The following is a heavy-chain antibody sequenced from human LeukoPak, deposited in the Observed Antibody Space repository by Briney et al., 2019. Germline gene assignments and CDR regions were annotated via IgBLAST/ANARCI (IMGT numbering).Heavy chain of an antibody. CDR2: ISGSGGST. CDR1: GFTFGTNA. CDR3: ARGGNGYNSPDFDY. D-gene: IGHD5-24*01. J-gene: IGHJ4*02. V-gene: IGHV3-23*01. Sequence: GRPLRLSCATSGFTFGTNAMNWVRQGPGKGLEWVSGISGSGGSTYYADSVKGRFTISRDNSKNTLYLQMDSLRAEDTAVYYCARGGNGYNSPDFDYWGQGTLVTVSS.